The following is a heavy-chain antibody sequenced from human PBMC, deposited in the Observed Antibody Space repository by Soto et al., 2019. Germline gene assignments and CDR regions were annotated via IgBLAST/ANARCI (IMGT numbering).Heavy chain of an antibody. CDR1: GGSISSGGYS. CDR2: IYHSGST. V-gene: IGHV4-30-2*01. D-gene: IGHD6-13*01. J-gene: IGHJ5*02. CDR3: ASVSGSWYFAP. Sequence: PSETLSLTCAVSGGSISSGGYSWSWIRQPPGKGLEWIGYIYHSGSTYYNPSLKSRVTISVDRSKNQFSLKLSSVTAADTAVYYCASVSGSWYFAPPGQQTPVTVSS.